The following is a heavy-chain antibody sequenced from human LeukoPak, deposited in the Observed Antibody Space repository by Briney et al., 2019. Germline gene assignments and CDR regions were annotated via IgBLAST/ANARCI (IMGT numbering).Heavy chain of an antibody. J-gene: IGHJ3*02. CDR1: GGSISSSNW. V-gene: IGHV4-4*02. Sequence: SGTLSLTCAVSGGSISSSNWWSWVRQPPGKGLEWIGYIYYSGSTYYNPSLKSRVTISVDTSKNQFSLKLSSVTAADTAVYYCARETPHSGYPRAFDTWGQGTTVTVSS. D-gene: IGHD5-12*01. CDR2: IYYSGST. CDR3: ARETPHSGYPRAFDT.